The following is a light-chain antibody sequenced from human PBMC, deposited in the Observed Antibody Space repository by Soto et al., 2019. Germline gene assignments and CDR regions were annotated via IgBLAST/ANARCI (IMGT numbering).Light chain of an antibody. V-gene: IGKV3-15*01. J-gene: IGKJ4*01. CDR2: GLS. CDR1: QSVSSS. Sequence: EIVMTQSPATLSVSPGERATLSCRASQSVSSSLAWYQQKPGQAPRLLIYGLSTRATGLPGRFSGSGSGTEFTRTISSLQSADLAVYYCQQYNNWPLTFGGGTKVEIK. CDR3: QQYNNWPLT.